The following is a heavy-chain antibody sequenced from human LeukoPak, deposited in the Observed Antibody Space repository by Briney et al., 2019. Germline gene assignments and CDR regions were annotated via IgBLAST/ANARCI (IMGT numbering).Heavy chain of an antibody. Sequence: PSETLSLTCTVSGGSVSSGSYYWSRIRQPPGKGLEWIGYIYYSGSTNYNPSLKSRVTISVDTSKNQFSLKLSSVTAADTAVYYCARVRYSSSSRDFDYWGQGTLVTVSS. J-gene: IGHJ4*02. CDR3: ARVRYSSSSRDFDY. CDR2: IYYSGST. CDR1: GGSVSSGSYY. V-gene: IGHV4-61*01. D-gene: IGHD6-13*01.